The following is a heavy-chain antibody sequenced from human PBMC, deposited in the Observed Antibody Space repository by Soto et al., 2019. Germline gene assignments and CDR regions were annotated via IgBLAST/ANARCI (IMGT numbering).Heavy chain of an antibody. CDR2: ISGRSAVP. D-gene: IGHD3-16*01. V-gene: IGHV3-23*01. CDR3: AKGGPFTGGLDP. J-gene: IGHJ5*02. CDR1: GLTLRSYA. Sequence: GGSLRLSCAGSGLTLRSYAMTWIRQTPEKGLEWVSTISGRSAVPSYADSVNGRFTVSRDNSKNTLYLQMNSLRPDDTAIYYCAKGGPFTGGLDPCGQGPLVTVYS.